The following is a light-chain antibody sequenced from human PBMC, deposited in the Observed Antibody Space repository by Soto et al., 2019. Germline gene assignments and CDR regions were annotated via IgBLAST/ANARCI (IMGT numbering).Light chain of an antibody. V-gene: IGKV1D-13*01. CDR2: DAS. CDR3: QRFNNYPLA. J-gene: IGKJ5*01. Sequence: AIQLTQSPSSLSASVGDRVTITCRASQGVSSSLAWYQQKPGTAPKLLIYDASDLATGVPSRSSGSGSGTDFTLTISSLQPEDFATYYCQRFNNYPLAFGQGTKVEIK. CDR1: QGVSSS.